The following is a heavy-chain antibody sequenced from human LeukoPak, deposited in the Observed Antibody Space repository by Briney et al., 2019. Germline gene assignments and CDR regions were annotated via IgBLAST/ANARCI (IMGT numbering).Heavy chain of an antibody. Sequence: ASVKVSCKASGYTFTSYGISWVRQAPGQGLEWMGWISAYNGNTNYAQKLQSRVTMTTDTSTSTAYMELRSLRSDDTAVYYCARVRSRYCSGGSCHPPIDYWGQGTLVTVSS. D-gene: IGHD2-15*01. CDR2: ISAYNGNT. V-gene: IGHV1-18*01. CDR3: ARVRSRYCSGGSCHPPIDY. CDR1: GYTFTSYG. J-gene: IGHJ4*02.